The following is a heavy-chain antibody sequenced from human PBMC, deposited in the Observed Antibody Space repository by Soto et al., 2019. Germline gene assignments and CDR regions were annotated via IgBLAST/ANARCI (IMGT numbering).Heavy chain of an antibody. CDR3: ARGIAVAGTLNYYYYGMDV. D-gene: IGHD6-19*01. Sequence: QVQLVQSGAEVKKPGSSVKVSCKASGGTFSSYAISWVRQAPGQGLEWMGGIIPIFGTANYAQKFQGRVTIIADESTSTAYMELSSLRSEDTAVYYCARGIAVAGTLNYYYYGMDVWGQGTTVTVSS. V-gene: IGHV1-69*12. CDR2: IIPIFGTA. J-gene: IGHJ6*02. CDR1: GGTFSSYA.